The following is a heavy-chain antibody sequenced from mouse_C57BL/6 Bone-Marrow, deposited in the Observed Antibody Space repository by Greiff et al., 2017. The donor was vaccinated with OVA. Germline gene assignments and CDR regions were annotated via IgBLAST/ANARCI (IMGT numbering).Heavy chain of an antibody. CDR2: IDPSDSYT. CDR3: ARSNYGSSDY. V-gene: IGHV1-69*01. Sequence: QVQLQQSGAELVMPGASVKLSCKASGYTFTSYWMHWVKQRPGPGLEWIGEIDPSDSYTNYNQKFKGKSTLTVDKSSSTAYMQLSSLTSEDSAVYYCARSNYGSSDYWGQGTTLTVSS. D-gene: IGHD1-1*01. J-gene: IGHJ2*01. CDR1: GYTFTSYW.